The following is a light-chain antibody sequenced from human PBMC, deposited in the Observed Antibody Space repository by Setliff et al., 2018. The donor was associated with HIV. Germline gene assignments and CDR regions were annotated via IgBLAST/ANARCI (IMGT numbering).Light chain of an antibody. CDR2: DVI. CDR3: SSYTSSGTHV. J-gene: IGLJ1*01. Sequence: QSALTQPDSVSGSPGQSITISCTGTSSDVGGYRYVSWYQQHPAKAPKLIIYDVIKRPSGISNRFSGSKSGNTASLTISGLQAEDEADYYCSSYTSSGTHVFGTGTKVTVL. V-gene: IGLV2-14*03. CDR1: SSDVGGYRY.